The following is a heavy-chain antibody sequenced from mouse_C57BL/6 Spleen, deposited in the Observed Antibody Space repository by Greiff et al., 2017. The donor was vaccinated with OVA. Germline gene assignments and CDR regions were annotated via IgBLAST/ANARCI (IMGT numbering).Heavy chain of an antibody. CDR3: ARKGDSSFAY. Sequence: VQLQQPGAELVRPGSSVKLSCKASGYTFTSYWMDWVKQRPGQGLEWIGNIYPSDSETHYNQKFKDKATLTVDKSSSTAYMQLSSLTSKDSAVYYCARKGDSSFAYWGQGTLVTVSA. CDR2: IYPSDSET. CDR1: GYTFTSYW. V-gene: IGHV1-61*01. D-gene: IGHD3-2*01. J-gene: IGHJ3*01.